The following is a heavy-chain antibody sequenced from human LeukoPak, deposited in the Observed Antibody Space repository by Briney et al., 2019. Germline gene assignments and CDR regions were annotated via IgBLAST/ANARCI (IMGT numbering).Heavy chain of an antibody. V-gene: IGHV1-2*02. CDR2: INPNSGGT. CDR1: GYTFTGYY. Sequence: ASVKVSCKASGYTFTGYYMHRVRQAPGQGLEWMGWINPNSGGTNYAQKFQGRVTMTRDTSISTAYMELSRLRSDDTAVYYCARDGIAAIPYYYYYMDVWGKGTTVTVSS. CDR3: ARDGIAAIPYYYYYMDV. J-gene: IGHJ6*03. D-gene: IGHD6-13*01.